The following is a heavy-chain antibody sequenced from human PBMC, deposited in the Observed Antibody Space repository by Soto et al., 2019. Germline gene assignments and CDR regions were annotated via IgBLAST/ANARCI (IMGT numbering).Heavy chain of an antibody. Sequence: GGSLRLSCAAAGFTFSSYWMSWVRQAPGKGLEWVSNIKQDGSEKYYVDSVKGRFTISRDNAKNSLYLQMNSLRAEDTAVYYCARDDLTSSSSPPFDYWGQGTLVTVSS. CDR1: GFTFSSYW. V-gene: IGHV3-7*03. CDR3: ARDDLTSSSSPPFDY. D-gene: IGHD6-6*01. CDR2: IKQDGSEK. J-gene: IGHJ4*02.